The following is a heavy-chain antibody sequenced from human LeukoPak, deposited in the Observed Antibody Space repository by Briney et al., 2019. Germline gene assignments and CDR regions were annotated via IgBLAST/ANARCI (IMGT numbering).Heavy chain of an antibody. V-gene: IGHV4-59*11. CDR1: GGSISSHY. CDR2: IYYSGST. Sequence: SGTLSLTCTVSGGSISSHYWSWIRQPPGKGLEWIGYIYYSGSTNHNPSLKSRVPISVDTSKIQFSLKLSSVTAADTAVYYCARGGSSSLVAYWGQGTLVTVSS. J-gene: IGHJ4*02. CDR3: ARGGSSSLVAY. D-gene: IGHD6-6*01.